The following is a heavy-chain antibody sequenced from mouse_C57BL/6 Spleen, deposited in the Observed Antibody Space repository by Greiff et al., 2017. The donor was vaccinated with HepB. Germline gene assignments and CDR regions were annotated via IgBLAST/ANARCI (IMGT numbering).Heavy chain of an antibody. J-gene: IGHJ3*01. Sequence: VKLVESGAELVKPGASVKLSCKASGYTFTEYTIHWVKQRSGQGLEWIGWFYPGSGSIKYNEKFKDKATLTADKSSSTVYMELSRLTSEDSAVYFCARHEGGYSNYAWFAYWGQGTLVTVSA. CDR1: GYTFTEYT. V-gene: IGHV1-62-2*01. CDR2: FYPGSGSI. D-gene: IGHD2-5*01. CDR3: ARHEGGYSNYAWFAY.